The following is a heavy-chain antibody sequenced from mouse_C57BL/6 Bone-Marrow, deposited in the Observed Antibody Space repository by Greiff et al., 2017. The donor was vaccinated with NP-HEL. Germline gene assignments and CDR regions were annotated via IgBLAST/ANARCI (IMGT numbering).Heavy chain of an antibody. Sequence: VKLQESGAELVRPGASVTLSCKASGYTFTDYEMHWVKQTPVHGLEWIGAIDPETGGTAYNQKFKGKAILTADKSSSTAYMELRSLTSEDSAVYYCTRWGLRPWGQGTTLTVSS. D-gene: IGHD1-2*01. CDR2: IDPETGGT. CDR3: TRWGLRP. CDR1: GYTFTDYE. J-gene: IGHJ2*01. V-gene: IGHV1-15*01.